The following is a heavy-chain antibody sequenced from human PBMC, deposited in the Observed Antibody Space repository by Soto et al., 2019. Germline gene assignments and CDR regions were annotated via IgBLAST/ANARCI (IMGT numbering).Heavy chain of an antibody. V-gene: IGHV4-39*01. D-gene: IGHD3-10*01. Sequence: SETLSLTCTVSGGSISSSSFHWGWIRQPPGKGLECIGSIYYTGSTYYNPSLKSRVTISVDTSKNQFSLKLSSMTAADTAVYYCAGRTHYYGSGVGGWFDPWGQGTLVTVSS. J-gene: IGHJ5*02. CDR2: IYYTGST. CDR3: AGRTHYYGSGVGGWFDP. CDR1: GGSISSSSFH.